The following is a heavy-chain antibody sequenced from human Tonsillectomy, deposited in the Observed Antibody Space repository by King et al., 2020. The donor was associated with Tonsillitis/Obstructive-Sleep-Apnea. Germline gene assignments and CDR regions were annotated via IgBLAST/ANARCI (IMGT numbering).Heavy chain of an antibody. V-gene: IGHV3-21*01. Sequence: VQLVESGGGLVKPGGSLRLSCAASGFTFSSFSMNWVRQAPGKGLEWVSSISTSSSYIYYADSVRGRFTISRDNAKNSLYLKMTSLRAEDTAVYYCARDLSVAGYDYWGQGTLVTVSS. D-gene: IGHD6-19*01. CDR2: ISTSSSYI. CDR3: ARDLSVAGYDY. CDR1: GFTFSSFS. J-gene: IGHJ4*02.